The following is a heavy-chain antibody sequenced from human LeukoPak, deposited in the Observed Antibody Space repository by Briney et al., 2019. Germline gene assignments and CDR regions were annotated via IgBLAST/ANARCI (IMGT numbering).Heavy chain of an antibody. CDR2: ISYDGSNK. CDR3: ASSSSSWYEY. D-gene: IGHD6-13*01. V-gene: IGHV3-30*03. Sequence: GGSLRLSCAASGFTFSSYGMHWVRQAPGKGLEWVAVISYDGSNKYYADSVKGRFTISRDNSKNTLYLQMNSLRAEDTAVYYCASSSSSWYEYWGQGTLVTVSS. CDR1: GFTFSSYG. J-gene: IGHJ4*02.